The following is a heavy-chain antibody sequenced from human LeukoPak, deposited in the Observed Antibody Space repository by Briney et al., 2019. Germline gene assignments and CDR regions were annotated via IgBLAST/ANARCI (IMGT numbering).Heavy chain of an antibody. V-gene: IGHV4-59*01. Sequence: SETLSLTCTVSGDSIGSNSWSWIRQPPGKGLEWIGCIYKSGSANYNPSLKSRVTISVDTSKNQFSLRLSSVTAADTAVYYCARSHSSGWSKFDPWGQGTLVTFSS. CDR1: GDSIGSNS. J-gene: IGHJ5*02. D-gene: IGHD6-13*01. CDR3: ARSHSSGWSKFDP. CDR2: IYKSGSA.